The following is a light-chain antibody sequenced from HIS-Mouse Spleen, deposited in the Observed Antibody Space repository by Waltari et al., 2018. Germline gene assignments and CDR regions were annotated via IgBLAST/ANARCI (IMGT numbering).Light chain of an antibody. J-gene: IGLJ2*01. CDR3: SSYAGSNNLV. V-gene: IGLV2-8*01. CDR2: EVS. CDR1: ISDVGGSND. Sequence: QSALTQPPSASGSPGQSVTIHCTGTISDVGGSNDVSWYQQHPVNAPKLMIYEVSNRPSGVPDRFSGSKSGNTASLTVSGLQAEDEADYYCSSYAGSNNLVFGGGTKLTVL.